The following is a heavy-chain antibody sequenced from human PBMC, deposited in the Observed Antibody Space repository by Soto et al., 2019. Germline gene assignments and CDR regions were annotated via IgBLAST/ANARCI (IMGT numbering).Heavy chain of an antibody. CDR2: VYHSGKT. Sequence: QVQLQESGPRLVKPSETLSLTCTVSGDYISSHYWSWLRQPPGKGLEWIGYVYHSGKTDSKPSLKSRVTRSMDTPKNQISLSLTSATAADTAVYYCARPRGTTRAVWYFDLWGRGTLVTVSS. CDR3: ARPRGTTRAVWYFDL. CDR1: GDYISSHY. V-gene: IGHV4-59*08. J-gene: IGHJ2*01. D-gene: IGHD2-2*01.